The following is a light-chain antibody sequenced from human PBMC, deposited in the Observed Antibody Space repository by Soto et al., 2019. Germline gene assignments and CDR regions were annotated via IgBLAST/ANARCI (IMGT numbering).Light chain of an antibody. Sequence: QAVVTQPPSVSGAPGQRVTISCTGSSSNIGAGYDVHWYQQLPGRAPKLLIYGNNNRPSGVPDRFSGSKSGTSASLAFTGLQAEDEADYYCQSYDSSLSVSVFGGGTQLTAL. V-gene: IGLV1-40*01. CDR3: QSYDSSLSVSV. CDR1: SSNIGAGYD. CDR2: GNN. J-gene: IGLJ7*02.